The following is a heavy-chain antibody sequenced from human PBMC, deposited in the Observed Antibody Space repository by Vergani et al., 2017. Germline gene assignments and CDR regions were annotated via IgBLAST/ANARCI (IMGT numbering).Heavy chain of an antibody. D-gene: IGHD5-18*01. CDR3: AKGGSLMRVQLFPYFDY. CDR2: ISASGGST. Sequence: EVQLLESGGGLVQPGGSLRLSCAASGFTFSSYAMSWVRQAPGKGPEWVSAISASGGSTYCADSVKGRFTISRDNSKNTLYLQMNSLRAEDTAVYYCAKGGSLMRVQLFPYFDYWGQGTLVTVSS. J-gene: IGHJ4*02. V-gene: IGHV3-23*01. CDR1: GFTFSSYA.